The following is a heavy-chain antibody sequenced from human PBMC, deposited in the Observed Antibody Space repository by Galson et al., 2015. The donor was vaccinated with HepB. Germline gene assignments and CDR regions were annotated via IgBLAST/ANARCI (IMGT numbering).Heavy chain of an antibody. V-gene: IGHV1-69*04. Sequence: SVKVSCKASGGTFSDYAISWVRQAPGQGLEWMGRIIPILGTVNYARKFQGRVTITADKSTSTAYMELSSLRSEDTAVYYCARVPGDYFDYWGQGTLVTVSS. CDR1: GGTFSDYA. CDR3: ARVPGDYFDY. CDR2: IIPILGTV. J-gene: IGHJ4*02.